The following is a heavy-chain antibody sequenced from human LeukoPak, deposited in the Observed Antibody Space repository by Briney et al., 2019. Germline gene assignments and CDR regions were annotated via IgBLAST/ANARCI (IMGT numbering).Heavy chain of an antibody. CDR3: AMPPFYDSSGHFNFDY. D-gene: IGHD3-22*01. Sequence: PGGSLRLSCAASGFTFNSDTMNWVRQAPGKGLEWVSYISSSSRSTYYADSVKGRFTISRDNSKNTLYLQMNSLRAEDTAVYYCAMPPFYDSSGHFNFDYWGQGTLVTVSS. CDR1: GFTFNSDT. J-gene: IGHJ4*02. CDR2: ISSSSRST. V-gene: IGHV3-48*01.